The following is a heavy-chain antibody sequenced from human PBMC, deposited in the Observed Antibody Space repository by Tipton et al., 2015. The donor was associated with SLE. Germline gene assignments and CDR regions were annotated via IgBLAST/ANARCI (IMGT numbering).Heavy chain of an antibody. J-gene: IGHJ4*02. D-gene: IGHD4-11*01. CDR2: IYYIGST. CDR1: GDSINSDGYF. V-gene: IGHV4-31*02. Sequence: LRLSCTVSGDSINSDGYFWTWIRQPPGKGLEWIGYIYYIGSTYYNPSLQSRLTMSVDTSRNQFSLKLTSVTAADPAVCFCARFDYSNWGDYWGQGTLVRVSS. CDR3: ARFDYSNWGDY.